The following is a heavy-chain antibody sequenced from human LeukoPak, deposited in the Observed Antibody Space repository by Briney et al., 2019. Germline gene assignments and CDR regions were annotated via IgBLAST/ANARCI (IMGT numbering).Heavy chain of an antibody. D-gene: IGHD4-17*01. CDR3: AKAQDGDYVDY. CDR1: GFTFSSYG. V-gene: IGHV3-30*18. J-gene: IGHJ4*02. CDR2: ISYDGSNK. Sequence: PGGSLRLSCAASGFTFSSYGMHWVRQAPSKGLEWVAVISYDGSNKYYADSVKGRFTISRDNSKNTLYLQMNSLRAEGTAVYYCAKAQDGDYVDYWGQGTLVTVSS.